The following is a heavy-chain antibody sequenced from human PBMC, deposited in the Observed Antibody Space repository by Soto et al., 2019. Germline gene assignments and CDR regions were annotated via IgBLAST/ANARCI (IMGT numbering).Heavy chain of an antibody. Sequence: QLQLQESGPGLVKPSETLSLTCTVSGGSIISNINYWGWIRQPPGKGLEWIGTLYYSGTAYYNPSLRSRVTMSTGMTKNQFMLSLNSVTAADTAVYNCARLVSAATPYWGQGTLVAVSS. CDR3: ARLVSAATPY. D-gene: IGHD2-21*02. J-gene: IGHJ4*02. V-gene: IGHV4-39*01. CDR1: GGSIISNINY. CDR2: LYYSGTA.